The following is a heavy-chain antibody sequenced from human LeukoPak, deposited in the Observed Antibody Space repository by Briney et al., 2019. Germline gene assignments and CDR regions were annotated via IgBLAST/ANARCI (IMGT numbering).Heavy chain of an antibody. Sequence: SSETLSLTCTVSGGSISSYYWSWIRQPPGKGLEWIGYIYYSGSTNYNPSLKSRVTISVDTSENQFSLKLSSVTAADTAVYYCAREALQSLDYWGQGTLVTVSS. V-gene: IGHV4-59*01. J-gene: IGHJ4*02. CDR1: GGSISSYY. CDR2: IYYSGST. D-gene: IGHD5-24*01. CDR3: AREALQSLDY.